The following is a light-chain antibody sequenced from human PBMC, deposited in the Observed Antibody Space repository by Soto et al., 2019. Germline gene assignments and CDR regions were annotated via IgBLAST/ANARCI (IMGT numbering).Light chain of an antibody. V-gene: IGLV2-14*01. J-gene: IGLJ1*01. Sequence: QSALTQPASVSGSPGQSITISCTGTSSDVGVYNYVSWYQHHACKAPRLMIYACSNRPSGVSHRFSGSRSGNTASLTISGRQAEDEADYYCSSYTSGTTLYVFGTGTKLTVL. CDR1: SSDVGVYNY. CDR2: ACS. CDR3: SSYTSGTTLYV.